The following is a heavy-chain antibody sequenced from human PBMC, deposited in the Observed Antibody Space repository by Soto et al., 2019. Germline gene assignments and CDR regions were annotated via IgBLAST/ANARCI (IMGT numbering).Heavy chain of an antibody. Sequence: QVQLVESGGGVVQPGRSLRLSCTASGFTFDSHTMHWVRQSPGKGLEWVALISFDGSLKYDSDSVKGRFSISRDNSKNTVFLEMNSLRPEDTAVYYCARTYSSSWNYLAYWGQGVQVIVSS. CDR1: GFTFDSHT. CDR2: ISFDGSLK. V-gene: IGHV3-30*04. J-gene: IGHJ4*02. D-gene: IGHD6-13*01. CDR3: ARTYSSSWNYLAY.